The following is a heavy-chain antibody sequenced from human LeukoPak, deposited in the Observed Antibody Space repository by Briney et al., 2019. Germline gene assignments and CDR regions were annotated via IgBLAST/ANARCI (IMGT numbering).Heavy chain of an antibody. Sequence: GGSLRLSCAATGFTFSSYAMSWVRQAPGKWLEWVSIISGSGGSTYYAVSVKGRFTVSCPNFKNTLYLQMNSPWTSDAAVYFCAKGTMTPERWGQGVLVTVSS. CDR3: AKGTMTPER. D-gene: IGHD3-3*01. J-gene: IGHJ4*02. CDR1: GFTFSSYA. CDR2: ISGSGGST. V-gene: IGHV3-23*01.